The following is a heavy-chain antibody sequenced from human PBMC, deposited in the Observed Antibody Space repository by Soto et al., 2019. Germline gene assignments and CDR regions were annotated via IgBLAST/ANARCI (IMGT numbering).Heavy chain of an antibody. V-gene: IGHV4-30-2*01. Sequence: SETLSVTCAVSGGSISSGGYSWIWIRQPPGKGLEWIGYIYHSGSTYYNPSLKSRVTISVDRSKNQFSLKLSSVTAADTAVYYCARTPDIWGQGTMVTVSS. J-gene: IGHJ3*02. CDR2: IYHSGST. CDR1: GGSISSGGYS. CDR3: ARTPDI.